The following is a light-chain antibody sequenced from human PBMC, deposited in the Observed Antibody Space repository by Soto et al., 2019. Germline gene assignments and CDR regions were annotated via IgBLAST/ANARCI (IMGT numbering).Light chain of an antibody. CDR2: LNSDGSH. CDR1: SGHSSYA. CDR3: QTWGTGIQV. Sequence: QSVLTQSPSASASLGASVKLTCTLSSGHSSYAIAWHQQQPEKGPRYLMKLNSDGSHSKGDGIPDRFSGSSSGAERYLTISRLQSEDEADYYCQTWGTGIQVFGTGTKVTAL. J-gene: IGLJ1*01. V-gene: IGLV4-69*01.